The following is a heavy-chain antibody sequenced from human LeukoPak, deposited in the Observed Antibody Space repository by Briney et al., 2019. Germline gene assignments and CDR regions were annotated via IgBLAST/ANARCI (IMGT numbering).Heavy chain of an antibody. CDR1: GGSISSYY. Sequence: SETLSLTCTVSGGSISSYYWSWIRQPAGKGLEWIGRIYTSGSTNYNPSLKSRVTISVDTSKNQFSLKLSSVTAADTAVYYCARERGYSGYLMLPHAFDIWGQGTMVTVSS. CDR3: ARERGYSGYLMLPHAFDI. J-gene: IGHJ3*02. CDR2: IYTSGST. D-gene: IGHD5-12*01. V-gene: IGHV4-4*07.